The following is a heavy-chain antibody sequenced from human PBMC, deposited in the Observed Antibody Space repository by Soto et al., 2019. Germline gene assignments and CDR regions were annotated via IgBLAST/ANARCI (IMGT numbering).Heavy chain of an antibody. J-gene: IGHJ3*02. CDR2: IYYSGST. V-gene: IGHV4-59*01. D-gene: IGHD3-3*01. CDR3: ARGGRYDFWSGSPNDAFDI. CDR1: GGSISSYY. Sequence: SETLSLTCTVSGGSISSYYWSWIRQPPGKGLEWIGYIYYSGSTNYNPSLKSRVTISVDTSKNQFSLKLSSVTAADTAVYYCARGGRYDFWSGSPNDAFDIWGQGTMVTVSS.